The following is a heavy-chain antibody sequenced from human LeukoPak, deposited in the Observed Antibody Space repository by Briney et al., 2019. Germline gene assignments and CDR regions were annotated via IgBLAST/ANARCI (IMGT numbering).Heavy chain of an antibody. J-gene: IGHJ4*02. D-gene: IGHD2-2*01. V-gene: IGHV3-20*04. CDR2: INWNGGST. CDR3: AGTFCSSTSCALNYFDY. Sequence: GGSLRLSCAASGFTFDDYGMSWVRQAPGKGLEWVSGINWNGGSTGYADSVKGRFTISRDNAKNSLYLQMNSLRAEATALYYCAGTFCSSTSCALNYFDYWGQGTLVTVSS. CDR1: GFTFDDYG.